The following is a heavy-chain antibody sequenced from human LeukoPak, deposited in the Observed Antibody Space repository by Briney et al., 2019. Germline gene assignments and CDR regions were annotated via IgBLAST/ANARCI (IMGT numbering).Heavy chain of an antibody. CDR2: IDSHNGGT. D-gene: IGHD1-1*01. CDR1: GYSFVFFG. V-gene: IGHV1-18*01. Sequence: ASVKVSCKASGYSFVFFGVSWVRQAPGQGLEWMGWIDSHNGGTKYAERLQGRVFMTTDTSTSTSYMELRSLRSDDTAVYYCARVLGYPGYFDYWGQGTLVTVSS. CDR3: ARVLGYPGYFDY. J-gene: IGHJ4*02.